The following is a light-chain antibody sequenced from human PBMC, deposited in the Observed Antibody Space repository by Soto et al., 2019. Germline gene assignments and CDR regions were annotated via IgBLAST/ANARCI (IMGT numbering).Light chain of an antibody. CDR3: SSYTSSSRYV. CDR1: SSDVGGYNY. CDR2: DVS. Sequence: QSALTQPASVSGSPGQSITISCTGTSSDVGGYNYVSWYQQHPGKAPKLMIYDVSNRPSEVSNRFSGSKSGNTASLTISGLQAEDEADYYCSSYTSSSRYVFGTGTKLTVL. V-gene: IGLV2-14*01. J-gene: IGLJ1*01.